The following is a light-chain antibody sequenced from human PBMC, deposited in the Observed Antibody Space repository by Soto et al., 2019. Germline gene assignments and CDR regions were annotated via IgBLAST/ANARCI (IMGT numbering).Light chain of an antibody. J-gene: IGLJ1*01. CDR3: SSYTSSSTLV. CDR1: SSDIGGYNY. Sequence: QSAMTQHASVSGSPGQSITISCTGTSSDIGGYNYVSWFQQHPGKAPKVMIYEVTNRPSGVSNRFSGSKSGNTASLTISGLQAEDEADYYCSSYTSSSTLVFGSGTKVTVL. V-gene: IGLV2-14*01. CDR2: EVT.